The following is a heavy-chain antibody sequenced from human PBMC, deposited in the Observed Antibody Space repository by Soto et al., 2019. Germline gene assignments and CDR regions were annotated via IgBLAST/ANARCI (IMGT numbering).Heavy chain of an antibody. CDR1: GGTFSSYA. J-gene: IGHJ6*02. Sequence: SVKVSCKASGGTFSSYAISWVRQAPGQGLEWMGGIIPIFGTANYAQKFQGRVTITADESTSTAYMELSSLRSEDTAVYYCARGFLEWLLYLNYYYYGMDVWGQGTTVTVSS. V-gene: IGHV1-69*13. CDR2: IIPIFGTA. D-gene: IGHD3-3*01. CDR3: ARGFLEWLLYLNYYYYGMDV.